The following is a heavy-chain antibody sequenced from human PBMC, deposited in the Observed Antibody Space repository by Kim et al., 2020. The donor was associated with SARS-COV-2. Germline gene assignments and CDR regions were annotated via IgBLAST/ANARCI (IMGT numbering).Heavy chain of an antibody. V-gene: IGHV4-30-4*01. CDR1: GGSISSGDYY. CDR3: ARGPPIGGGDCYSH. J-gene: IGHJ4*02. CDR2: IYYTGSS. D-gene: IGHD2-21*02. Sequence: SETLSLTCTVSGGSISSGDYYWSCLRPPPGQGLEWIVSIYYTGSSHYNPSLNRRVTISIDTSKNQFSQMVSSVTAADTALYYCARGPPIGGGDCYSHWGQGALVTVSS.